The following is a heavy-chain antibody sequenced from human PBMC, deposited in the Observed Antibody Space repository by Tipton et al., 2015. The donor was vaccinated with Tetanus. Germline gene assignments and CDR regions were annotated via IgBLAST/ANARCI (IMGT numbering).Heavy chain of an antibody. CDR3: ARIHDYWSGYFDF. V-gene: IGHV4-30-2*01. Sequence: TLSLTCTVSGGLITTGGYSWGWIRQPPGQGLEWLGYIYQTDSTYYNPSVRSRLTLSLQRSKNQVSLKLSSVTAADTAVYYCARIHDYWSGYFDFWGQGTPVTVSP. CDR2: IYQTDST. J-gene: IGHJ4*02. CDR1: GGLITTGGYS. D-gene: IGHD3-3*01.